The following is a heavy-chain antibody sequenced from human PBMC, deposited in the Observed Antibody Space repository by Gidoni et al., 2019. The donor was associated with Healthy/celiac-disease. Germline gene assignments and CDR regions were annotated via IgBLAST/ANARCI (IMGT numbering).Heavy chain of an antibody. V-gene: IGHV3-21*01. D-gene: IGHD2-8*01. CDR1: GFPFSSYS. CDR3: ARGLVYASYYFDY. CDR2: ISSSSSYI. Sequence: EVQLVESGGGLVKPGGSRRLSCSASGFPFSSYSMNWVRQAPGKGLEWVSSISSSSSYIYYADSVKGRFTISRDNAKNSLYLQMNSLRAEDTAVYYCARGLVYASYYFDYWGQGTLVTVSS. J-gene: IGHJ4*02.